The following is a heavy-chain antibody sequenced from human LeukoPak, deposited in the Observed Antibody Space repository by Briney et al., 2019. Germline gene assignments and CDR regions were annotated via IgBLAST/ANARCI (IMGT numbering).Heavy chain of an antibody. J-gene: IGHJ5*02. V-gene: IGHV3-23*01. CDR2: ISGSGGST. CDR1: GFTFSSYA. D-gene: IGHD5-24*01. Sequence: PGGSLRLSCAASGFTFSSYAMSWVRQAPGKGLEWVSAISGSGGSTYYADSVKGRFTISRDNSKNTLYLQMNSLRAEDTAVYYCARVSSRAGVDWPGYMGSWGQGTLVIVSS. CDR3: ARVSSRAGVDWPGYMGS.